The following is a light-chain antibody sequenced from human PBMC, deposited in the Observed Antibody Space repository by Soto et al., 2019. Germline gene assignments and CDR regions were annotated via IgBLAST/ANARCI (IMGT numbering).Light chain of an antibody. CDR3: QQYGSSLWT. CDR1: QGVGSS. Sequence: EIVMTQSPATLSVSPVERVTLSCRASQGVGSSLAWYQQKPGQAPRLLIYGASSRATGIPDRFSGSGSGTDFTLTISRLEPEDFAVYYCQQYGSSLWTFGQGTKVDIK. V-gene: IGKV3-20*01. J-gene: IGKJ1*01. CDR2: GAS.